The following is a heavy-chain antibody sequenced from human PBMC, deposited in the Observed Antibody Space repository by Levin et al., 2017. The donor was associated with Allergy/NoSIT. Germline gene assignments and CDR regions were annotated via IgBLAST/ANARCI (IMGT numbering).Heavy chain of an antibody. CDR1: GFTFDDYG. Sequence: GESLKISCAASGFTFDDYGMGWVRQAPGKGLEWVSGINWNGDSTGYADSVKGRFTISRDNAKNSLYLQMNGLRVEDTALYHCATRLVENTQHWGQGTLVTVSS. D-gene: IGHD3-9*01. CDR2: INWNGDST. V-gene: IGHV3-20*01. CDR3: ATRLVENTQH. J-gene: IGHJ1*01.